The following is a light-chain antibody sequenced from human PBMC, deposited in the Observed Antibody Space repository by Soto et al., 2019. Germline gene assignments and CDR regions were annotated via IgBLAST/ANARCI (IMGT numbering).Light chain of an antibody. CDR3: QQDNNWPPGKYT. CDR2: GAS. J-gene: IGKJ2*01. V-gene: IGKV3-15*01. CDR1: QSVSSN. Sequence: EIMMTQSPATLSVSPGERATLSCRASQSVSSNLAWYQQKPGQAPRLLIYGASTRATGIPARFSGSGSGTEFTLTISSLKSEDFAVYYCQQDNNWPPGKYTFGQGTKLEIK.